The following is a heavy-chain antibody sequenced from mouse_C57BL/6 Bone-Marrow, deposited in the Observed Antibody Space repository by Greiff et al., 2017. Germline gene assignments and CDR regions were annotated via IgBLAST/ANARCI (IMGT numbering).Heavy chain of an antibody. CDR3: AREGRGGYFDV. J-gene: IGHJ1*03. V-gene: IGHV1-26*01. CDR1: GYTFTDYY. CDR2: INPNNGGT. Sequence: EVQLQQSGPELVKPGASVKISCKASGYTFTDYYMNWVKQSHGKSLEWIGDINPNNGGTSYNQKFKGKATLTVDKSSSTAYMELRSLTSEDSAGYYCAREGRGGYFDVWGTGTTVTVSS.